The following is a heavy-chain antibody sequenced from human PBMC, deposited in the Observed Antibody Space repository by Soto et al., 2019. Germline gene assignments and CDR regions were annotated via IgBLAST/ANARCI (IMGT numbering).Heavy chain of an antibody. CDR3: AKDSSGYIDY. V-gene: IGHV3-30*18. CDR2: ISYDGSNK. J-gene: IGHJ4*02. D-gene: IGHD3-22*01. Sequence: QVQLVESGGGVVQPGRSLRLSCAASGFTFSSYGMHWVRQAPGKGLEWVAVISYDGSNKYYADSVKGRFTISRDNSKNTLYLQMNSLRAEDTAVYYCAKDSSGYIDYWGQGTLVTVSS. CDR1: GFTFSSYG.